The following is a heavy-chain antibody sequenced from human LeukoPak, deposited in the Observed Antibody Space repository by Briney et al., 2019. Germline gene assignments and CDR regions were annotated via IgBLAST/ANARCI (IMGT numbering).Heavy chain of an antibody. V-gene: IGHV3-21*06. CDR2: ISSSSSFI. D-gene: IGHD6-6*01. J-gene: IGHJ4*02. CDR1: GFTFSIYS. Sequence: GGSLRLSCAASGFTFSIYSLNWIRQAPGKGLEWVSSISSSSSFISYADSVKGRFTISRDNAKNSLYLQMNSLRAEDTAVYYCAKNRKSSSSDFDYWGQGTLVTVSS. CDR3: AKNRKSSSSDFDY.